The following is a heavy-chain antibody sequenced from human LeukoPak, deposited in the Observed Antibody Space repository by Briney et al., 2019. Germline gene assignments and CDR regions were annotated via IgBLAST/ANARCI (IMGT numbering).Heavy chain of an antibody. D-gene: IGHD3-3*01. CDR1: GGSISSSSYY. Sequence: SSETLSLTCTVSGGSISSSSYYWGWIRQPPGKGLEWIGSIYYSGSTYYNPSLKSRVTISVDTSKNQFSLKLSSVTAADTAVYYCARGLSPHYDFWSGYYKVYNWFDPWGQGTLVTVSS. J-gene: IGHJ5*02. CDR2: IYYSGST. CDR3: ARGLSPHYDFWSGYYKVYNWFDP. V-gene: IGHV4-39*01.